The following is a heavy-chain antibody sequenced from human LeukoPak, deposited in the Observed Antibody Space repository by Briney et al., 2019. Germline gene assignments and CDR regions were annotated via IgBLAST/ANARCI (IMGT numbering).Heavy chain of an antibody. J-gene: IGHJ2*01. CDR3: ARDFGGSDGYTGYWFFDL. V-gene: IGHV4-59*01. D-gene: IGHD5-24*01. CDR2: IYYSGST. CDR1: GGSLTSYY. Sequence: PSETLSLTCSVSGGSLTSYYWSWIRQPPGKGLEWIGYIYYSGSTNYNPSLKSQVTISVDTSKNQFSLTLSSVTAADVAVYYCARDFGGSDGYTGYWFFDLWGRGTLVTVSS.